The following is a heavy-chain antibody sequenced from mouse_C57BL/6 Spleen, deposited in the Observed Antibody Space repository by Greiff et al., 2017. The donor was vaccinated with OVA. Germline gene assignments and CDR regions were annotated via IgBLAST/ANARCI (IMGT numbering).Heavy chain of an antibody. CDR3: ARDYYAMDY. V-gene: IGHV1-54*01. Sequence: VKLMESGAELVRPGTSVKVSCKASGYAFTNYLIEWVKQRPGQGLEWIGVINPGSGGTNYNEKFKGKATLTADKSSSTAYMQLSSLTSEDSAVYFCARDYYAMDYWGQGTSVTVSS. J-gene: IGHJ4*01. CDR1: GYAFTNYL. CDR2: INPGSGGT.